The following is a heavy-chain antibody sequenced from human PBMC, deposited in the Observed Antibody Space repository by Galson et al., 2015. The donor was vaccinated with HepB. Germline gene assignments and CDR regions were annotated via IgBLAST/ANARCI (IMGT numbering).Heavy chain of an antibody. D-gene: IGHD2-2*02. V-gene: IGHV1-2*02. CDR2: INPNSGGT. J-gene: IGHJ4*02. Sequence: SVKVSCKASGYTFTGYYMHWVRRAPGQGLEWMGWINPNSGGTNYAQKFQGRVTMTRDTSISTAYMELSRLRSDDTAVYYCAREGCSSTSCYTAFDYWGQGTLVTVSS. CDR3: AREGCSSTSCYTAFDY. CDR1: GYTFTGYY.